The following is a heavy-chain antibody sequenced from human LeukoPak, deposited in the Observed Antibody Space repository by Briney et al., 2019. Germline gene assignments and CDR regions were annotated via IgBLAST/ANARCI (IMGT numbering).Heavy chain of an antibody. CDR2: ISSSSSYI. J-gene: IGHJ4*02. CDR3: ARDRYGSGSYYNSFDY. D-gene: IGHD3-10*01. CDR1: GFTFSSYS. Sequence: GGSLRLSCAASGFTFSSYSMNWVRKAPGKGLEWVSSISSSSSYIYYADSVKGRFTISRDNAKNSLYLQMNSLRAEDTAVYYCARDRYGSGSYYNSFDYWGQGTLVTVSS. V-gene: IGHV3-21*01.